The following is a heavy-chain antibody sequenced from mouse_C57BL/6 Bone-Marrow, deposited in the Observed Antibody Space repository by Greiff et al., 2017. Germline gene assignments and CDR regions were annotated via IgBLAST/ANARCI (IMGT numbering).Heavy chain of an antibody. CDR3: ARLLRSWFAY. D-gene: IGHD1-1*01. Sequence: EVHLVESGGGLVQPGGSLKLSCAASGFTFSDYYMYWVRQTPEKRLEWVAYISNGGGSTYYPDTVKGRFTISRDNAKNTLYLQMSRLKSEDTAMYYCARLLRSWFAYWGQGTLVTVSA. V-gene: IGHV5-12*01. CDR1: GFTFSDYY. J-gene: IGHJ3*01. CDR2: ISNGGGST.